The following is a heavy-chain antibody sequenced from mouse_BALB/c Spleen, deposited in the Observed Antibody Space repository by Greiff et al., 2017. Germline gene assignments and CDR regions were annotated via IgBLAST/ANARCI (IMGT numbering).Heavy chain of an antibody. CDR3: ASGTMITTRFAY. CDR1: GFTFSSYA. J-gene: IGHJ3*01. CDR2: ISSGGST. V-gene: IGHV5-6-5*01. D-gene: IGHD2-4*01. Sequence: DVKLVESGGGLVKPGGSLKLSCAASGFTFSSYAMSWVRQTPEKRLEWVASISSGGSTYYPDSVKGRFTISRDNARNILYLQMSSLRSEDTAMYYCASGTMITTRFAYWGQGTLVTVSA.